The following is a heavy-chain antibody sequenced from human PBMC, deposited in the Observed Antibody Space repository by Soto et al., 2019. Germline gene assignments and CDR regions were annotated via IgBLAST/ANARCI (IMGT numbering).Heavy chain of an antibody. Sequence: PGGSLRLSCAASGFTFSSYGMHWVRQAPGKGLEWVAVIWYDGSNKYYADSVKGRFTISRDNSKKTLYLQMNSLRAEDTAVYYCATDLRATVTGYYFDSWGQGTLVTVSS. CDR1: GFTFSSYG. CDR2: IWYDGSNK. CDR3: ATDLRATVTGYYFDS. V-gene: IGHV3-33*01. D-gene: IGHD4-17*01. J-gene: IGHJ4*02.